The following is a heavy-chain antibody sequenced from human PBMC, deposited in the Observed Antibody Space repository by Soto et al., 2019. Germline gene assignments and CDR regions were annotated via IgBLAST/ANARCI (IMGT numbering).Heavy chain of an antibody. CDR1: GGSFSGYY. J-gene: IGHJ5*02. V-gene: IGHV4-34*12. D-gene: IGHD2-2*01. Sequence: SETLSLTCAVYGGSFSGYYWSWIRQPPGKGLEWIGEIIHTGNTKYKPSLKSRVTISVDTSKNQFSLKLTSVTAADTALYYCARRYCSSTSCLAGFDPWGRGTLVTVSS. CDR2: IIHTGNT. CDR3: ARRYCSSTSCLAGFDP.